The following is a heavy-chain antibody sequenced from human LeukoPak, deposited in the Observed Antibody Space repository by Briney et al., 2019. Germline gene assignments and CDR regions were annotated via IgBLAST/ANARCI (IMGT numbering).Heavy chain of an antibody. D-gene: IGHD3-3*01. CDR3: AKDPNPFYDFWSGYK. CDR2: IGGRDDRT. J-gene: IGHJ4*02. Sequence: GGSLRLSCAASGFTFTGHTMTWLRQAPGKGLEWVSIIGGRDDRTYYEDSVMGRFTISRDNSKNILYLQMNSLRAEDTAVYYCAKDPNPFYDFWSGYKWGQGTLVTVSS. V-gene: IGHV3-23*01. CDR1: GFTFTGHT.